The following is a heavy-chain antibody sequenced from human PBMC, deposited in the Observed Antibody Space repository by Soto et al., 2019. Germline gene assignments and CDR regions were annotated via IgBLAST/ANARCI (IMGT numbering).Heavy chain of an antibody. CDR3: XXXXXXXXSXXXXXXXYYGMDV. V-gene: IGHV3-48*01. J-gene: IGHJ6*02. D-gene: IGHD2-2*01. CDR1: GFTFSSYS. Sequence: EVQLVESGGGLVQPGGSLRLSCAASGFTFSSYSMNWVRQAPGKXLEWXSYISSSSSTIYYADSVKGRFTISRDNAKNSXXXXXXXXXXXXXXXXXXXXXXXXXXSXXXXXXXYYGMDVWGQGTTVTVSS. CDR2: ISSSSSTI.